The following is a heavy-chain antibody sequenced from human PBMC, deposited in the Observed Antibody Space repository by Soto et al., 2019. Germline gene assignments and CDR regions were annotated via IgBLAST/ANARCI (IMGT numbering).Heavy chain of an antibody. CDR3: AGGREYSYGFDYA. Sequence: PSETLSLTCPVSGDCISRCGYYWSWIRQHPGKGLEWIGYIYYSGSTYYNPSLKSRVTISGDTSKNQFSLKLSSVTASDTAVYYCAGGREYSYGFDYACGQGTLVTVSS. V-gene: IGHV4-31*03. CDR2: IYYSGST. CDR1: GDCISRCGYY. J-gene: IGHJ5*02. D-gene: IGHD5-18*01.